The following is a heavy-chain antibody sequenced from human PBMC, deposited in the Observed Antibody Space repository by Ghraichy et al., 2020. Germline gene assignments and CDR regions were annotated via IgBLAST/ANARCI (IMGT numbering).Heavy chain of an antibody. J-gene: IGHJ6*02. CDR3: ARDHSDWLGGVYYYYGMDV. Sequence: ASVKVSCKASGYTFTGYYMHWVRQAPGQGLEWMGRINPNSGGTNYAQKFQGRVTMTRDTSISTAYMELSRLRSDDTAVYYCARDHSDWLGGVYYYYGMDVWGQGTTVTVSS. CDR1: GYTFTGYY. V-gene: IGHV1-2*06. D-gene: IGHD3-9*01. CDR2: INPNSGGT.